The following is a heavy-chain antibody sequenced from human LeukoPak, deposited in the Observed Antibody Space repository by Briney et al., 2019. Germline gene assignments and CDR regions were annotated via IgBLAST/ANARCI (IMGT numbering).Heavy chain of an antibody. V-gene: IGHV4-39*01. CDR3: ARLTDY. J-gene: IGHJ4*02. CDR2: IYYSGST. CDR1: GGSISSSRYY. Sequence: PSETLSLTCTVSGGSISSSRYYWGWIRQPPGKGLEWNGRIYYSGSTDYNPSLKSRVTIAVDTSKNQFSLKLTSVTAADTAVYYCARLTDYWGQGTLVTVPS.